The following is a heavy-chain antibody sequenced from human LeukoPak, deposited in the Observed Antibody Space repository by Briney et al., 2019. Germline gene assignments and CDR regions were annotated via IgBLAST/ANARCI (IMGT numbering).Heavy chain of an antibody. V-gene: IGHV1-69*04. J-gene: IGHJ4*02. CDR2: IIPILGIV. Sequence: SVKVSCKASGGTFSNFALSWVRQAPGHGLEWMGRIIPILGIVKYADNFQGRVSISAEKSTGTAYMEVSSLRPDDTAVYFCARGNDDRTAFFPYYFDSWGQGTLVTVSS. D-gene: IGHD1-1*01. CDR3: ARGNDDRTAFFPYYFDS. CDR1: GGTFSNFA.